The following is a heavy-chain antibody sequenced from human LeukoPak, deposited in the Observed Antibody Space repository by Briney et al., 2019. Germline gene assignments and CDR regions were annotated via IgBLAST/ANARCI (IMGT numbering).Heavy chain of an antibody. CDR2: ISYDGSNK. CDR1: GFTFSSYG. D-gene: IGHD3-10*01. Sequence: PGGSLRLSCAASGFTFSSYGMHWVRQAPGKGLEWVAVISYDGSNKYYADSVKGRFTISRDNSKNTLYLQMNSLRAEDTAVYYCAKDPAVVWFGSHPDYWGQGTQVTVSS. V-gene: IGHV3-30*18. J-gene: IGHJ4*02. CDR3: AKDPAVVWFGSHPDY.